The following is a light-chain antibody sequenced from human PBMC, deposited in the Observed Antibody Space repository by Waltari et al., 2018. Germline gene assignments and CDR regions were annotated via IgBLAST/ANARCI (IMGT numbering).Light chain of an antibody. CDR3: SSYTSTSSLVV. V-gene: IGLV2-14*03. CDR1: SSDLGAYDF. Sequence: QSALSQPASVSGTPGQSITISCTGASSDLGAYDFVSWYQQHPGKGPKLIIYDVTDRPSGVSNRFSGSKSGTTASLTISGLQSEDEASYYCSSYTSTSSLVVFGGGTKLTVL. J-gene: IGLJ2*01. CDR2: DVT.